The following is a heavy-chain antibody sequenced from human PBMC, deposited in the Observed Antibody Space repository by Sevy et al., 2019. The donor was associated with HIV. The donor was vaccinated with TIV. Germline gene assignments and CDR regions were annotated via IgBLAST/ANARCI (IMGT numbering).Heavy chain of an antibody. CDR2: ISYDGSNK. D-gene: IGHD3-22*01. Sequence: GGSLRLSCAASGFTFSSYGMHWVRQAPGKGLEWVAVISYDGSNKYYADSVKGRFTISRDNSKNTLYLKMNSLRAEDTAVYYCAKDLDGSYYDSSGYNGDYWGQGTLVTVSS. J-gene: IGHJ4*02. CDR3: AKDLDGSYYDSSGYNGDY. CDR1: GFTFSSYG. V-gene: IGHV3-30*18.